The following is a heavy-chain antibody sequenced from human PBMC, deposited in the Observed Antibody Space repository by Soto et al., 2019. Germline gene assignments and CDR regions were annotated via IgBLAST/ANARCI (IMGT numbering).Heavy chain of an antibody. V-gene: IGHV4-59*01. CDR2: IYYSGTT. CDR3: ARGITTYYFDY. D-gene: IGHD3-10*01. Sequence: PSETLSLTCTVSGGSIGSYFWSWIRQPPGKGLEWIGYIYYSGTTNYNPSLKSRVTISVDTSKNQFSLKLSSVTAADTAVYYCARGITTYYFDYWGQGTLVTVSS. J-gene: IGHJ4*02. CDR1: GGSIGSYF.